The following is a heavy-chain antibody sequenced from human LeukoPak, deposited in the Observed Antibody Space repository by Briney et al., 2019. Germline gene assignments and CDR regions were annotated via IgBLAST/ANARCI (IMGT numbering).Heavy chain of an antibody. D-gene: IGHD6-13*01. V-gene: IGHV1-18*01. J-gene: IGHJ4*02. CDR2: IRGYNGNT. Sequence: ASVKVSCKASGYTFTSYDISWVRQASGQGLEWMGRIRGYNGNTNYAQKLQGRVTMTTDTSTSTAYMELGSLRSDDTAVYYCARVAAIGIDYWGQGTLVTVSS. CDR3: ARVAAIGIDY. CDR1: GYTFTSYD.